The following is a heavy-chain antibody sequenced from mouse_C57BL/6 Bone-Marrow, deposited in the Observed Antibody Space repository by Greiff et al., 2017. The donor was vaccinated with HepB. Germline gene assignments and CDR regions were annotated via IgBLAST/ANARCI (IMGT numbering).Heavy chain of an antibody. Sequence: VQLQQSGPELVKPGASVKMSCKASGYTFTDYNMHWVKQSHGKSLEWIGYINPNNGGTSYNQKFKGKATLTVNKPSSTAYMELRSLTSEDSAVYYCARSTMVTTRFAYWGQGTLVTVSA. V-gene: IGHV1-22*01. J-gene: IGHJ3*01. CDR1: GYTFTDYN. D-gene: IGHD2-2*01. CDR3: ARSTMVTTRFAY. CDR2: INPNNGGT.